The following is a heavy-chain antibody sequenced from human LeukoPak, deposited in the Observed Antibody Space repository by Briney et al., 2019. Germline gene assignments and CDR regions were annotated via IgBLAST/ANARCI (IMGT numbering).Heavy chain of an antibody. V-gene: IGHV3-23*01. Sequence: GGSLRLSCVASGLTFSNYAMSWVRQAPGKGLEWVSGISGSGGSTYYADSVKGRFTISRDNPKNTLFLQMNSLRAEDTAVYYCAKGVDSGSYSFDYWGQGTLVTVSS. CDR3: AKGVDSGSYSFDY. CDR2: ISGSGGST. J-gene: IGHJ4*02. CDR1: GLTFSNYA. D-gene: IGHD1-26*01.